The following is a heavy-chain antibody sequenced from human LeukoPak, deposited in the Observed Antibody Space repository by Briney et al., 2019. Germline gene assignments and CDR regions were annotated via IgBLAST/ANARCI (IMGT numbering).Heavy chain of an antibody. V-gene: IGHV4-4*07. Sequence: PSETLSLACTVYGGSISSYYWSWIRQPAGKGLEWIGRIYTSGSTNYNPSLKSRVTMSVDTSKNQFSLKLSSVTAADTAVYYCARDKSAVDAFDIWGQGTMVTVSS. CDR1: GGSISSYY. CDR2: IYTSGST. J-gene: IGHJ3*02. CDR3: ARDKSAVDAFDI.